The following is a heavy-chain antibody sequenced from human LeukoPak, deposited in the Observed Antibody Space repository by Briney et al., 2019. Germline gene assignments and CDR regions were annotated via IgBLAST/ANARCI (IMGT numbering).Heavy chain of an antibody. D-gene: IGHD3-3*01. V-gene: IGHV3-30*03. J-gene: IGHJ5*02. Sequence: GGSLRLSCAASGFTFSSYGMHWVRQAPGKGLEWVAVISYDGSNKYYADSVKGRFTISRDNSKNTLYLQMNSLRPEDTAVYYCARDLGESGLVISADPWGQGTLVTVSS. CDR1: GFTFSSYG. CDR3: ARDLGESGLVISADP. CDR2: ISYDGSNK.